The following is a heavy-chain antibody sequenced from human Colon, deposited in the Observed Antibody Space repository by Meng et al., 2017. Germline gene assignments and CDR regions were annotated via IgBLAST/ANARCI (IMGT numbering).Heavy chain of an antibody. Sequence: GESLKISCAASGFAFSSFTMNWVRQAPGKGLEWVSSISSRSNYIYYADSLKGRFAISRDNAKNSLYLQMNSLRAEDTAVYYCARSITMVRGSALGFDYWGQGTLVTVSS. CDR3: ARSITMVRGSALGFDY. V-gene: IGHV3-21*01. J-gene: IGHJ4*02. D-gene: IGHD3-10*01. CDR2: ISSRSNYI. CDR1: GFAFSSFT.